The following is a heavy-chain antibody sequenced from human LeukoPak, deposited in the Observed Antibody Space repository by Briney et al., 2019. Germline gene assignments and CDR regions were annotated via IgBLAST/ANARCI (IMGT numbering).Heavy chain of an antibody. Sequence: GGSLRLSCAASGFTVSNNYMSWVRQAPGKGLEWVSVIYGGGSTYYADSVKGRFTISRDNSKNTLYLQMNSLRAEDTAVYYCARDPTSRGWYYFDYWGQGTLVTVSS. J-gene: IGHJ4*02. V-gene: IGHV3-66*01. CDR3: ARDPTSRGWYYFDY. CDR1: GFTVSNNY. CDR2: IYGGGST. D-gene: IGHD2-15*01.